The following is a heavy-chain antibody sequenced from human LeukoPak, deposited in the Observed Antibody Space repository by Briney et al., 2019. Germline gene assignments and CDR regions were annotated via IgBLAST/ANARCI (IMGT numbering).Heavy chain of an antibody. J-gene: IGHJ4*02. Sequence: GGSVRLSCAASGFTFSSYWMSWVRQAPGKGLEWVANIKQDGSEKYYVDSVKGRFTISRDNAKNSLYLQMNSLRAEDTAVYYCARGIAVAGTWGLIQYYFDYWGQGTLVTVSS. CDR2: IKQDGSEK. CDR3: ARGIAVAGTWGLIQYYFDY. CDR1: GFTFSSYW. V-gene: IGHV3-7*01. D-gene: IGHD6-19*01.